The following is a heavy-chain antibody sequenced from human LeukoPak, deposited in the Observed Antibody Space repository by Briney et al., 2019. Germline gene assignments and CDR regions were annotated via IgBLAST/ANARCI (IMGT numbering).Heavy chain of an antibody. J-gene: IGHJ4*02. CDR1: GFPFSSYW. CDR2: INSDGSST. CDR3: ARDDAFRPFDY. D-gene: IGHD3-10*01. Sequence: PGGSLLQTCAASGFPFSSYWRHWVRQAPGKGPVWVSRINSDGSSTGYADSVKGRFTISRDNAKNTLYLQMNSLRAGDMAVYYCARDDAFRPFDYWGQGTLVTVSS. V-gene: IGHV3-74*01.